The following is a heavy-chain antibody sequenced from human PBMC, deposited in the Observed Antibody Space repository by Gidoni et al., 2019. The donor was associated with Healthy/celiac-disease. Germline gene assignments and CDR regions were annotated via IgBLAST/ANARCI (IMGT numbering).Heavy chain of an antibody. CDR2: SSSSGSTI. D-gene: IGHD3-16*02. Sequence: EVQLVESGGGLVQPGGSLRLSCAASVFTFSRYEMNWVRQAPGKGLEWVSYSSSSGSTIYYADYVKGRFTISRENAKNSLYLQMNSLRAEDTAVYYCARDFYDYVWGSYLSYGMDVWGQGTTVTVSS. CDR3: ARDFYDYVWGSYLSYGMDV. CDR1: VFTFSRYE. V-gene: IGHV3-48*03. J-gene: IGHJ6*02.